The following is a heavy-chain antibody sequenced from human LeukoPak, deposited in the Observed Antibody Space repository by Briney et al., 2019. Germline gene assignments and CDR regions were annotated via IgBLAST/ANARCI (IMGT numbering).Heavy chain of an antibody. Sequence: GGSLRLSCAASGFTFTDYYMSWIRQAPGKGLEWVSYITNSGTTIYYADSVKGRFTISRDNAKNSLYLQMNSLRAEDTAVYYCARSQTYYYDSSGYSWDAFDIWGQGTMVTVSS. CDR3: ARSQTYYYDSSGYSWDAFDI. V-gene: IGHV3-11*01. D-gene: IGHD3-22*01. CDR2: ITNSGTTI. J-gene: IGHJ3*02. CDR1: GFTFTDYY.